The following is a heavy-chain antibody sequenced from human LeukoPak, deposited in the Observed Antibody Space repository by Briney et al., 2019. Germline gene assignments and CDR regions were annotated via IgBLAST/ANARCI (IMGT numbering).Heavy chain of an antibody. CDR3: AREADPYGDYVGRGYNWFDP. J-gene: IGHJ5*02. CDR2: IYYSGST. Sequence: SETLSLTCTVSGGSISSGGYYWSWIRQHPGKGLEWIGYIYYSGSTYYNPSLKSRVTISVDTSKNQFSLKLSSVTVADTAVYYCAREADPYGDYVGRGYNWFDPWGQGTLVTVSS. CDR1: GGSISSGGYY. D-gene: IGHD4-17*01. V-gene: IGHV4-31*03.